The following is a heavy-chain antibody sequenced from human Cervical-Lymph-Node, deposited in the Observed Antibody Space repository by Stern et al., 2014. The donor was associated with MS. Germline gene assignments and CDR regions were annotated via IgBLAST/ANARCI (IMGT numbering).Heavy chain of an antibody. J-gene: IGHJ4*02. D-gene: IGHD1-1*01. CDR2: VYYSGKT. CDR1: GGSISGYY. V-gene: IGHV4-59*01. Sequence: DQLVESGPGLVKPSATLSLTCAVSGGSISGYYWNWLRQSPGKGLEWIGSVYYSGKTNYNPALNGRVTISLDTSKSQFSLRLSSVTAEYTAVYYCARDSTAWSPSFDYWGQGTLVTVSS. CDR3: ARDSTAWSPSFDY.